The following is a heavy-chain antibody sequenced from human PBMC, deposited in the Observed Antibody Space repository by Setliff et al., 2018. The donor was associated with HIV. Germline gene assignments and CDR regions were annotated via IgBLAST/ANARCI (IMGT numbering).Heavy chain of an antibody. Sequence: ASVKVSCKASGYTFTSYGISWVRQAPGQGLEWMGWISAYNGTPRYAQKFQGRVTITADESTSTVYMELSSLRSEDTAVYYCATNPEMATINYYYYYMDVWGKGTTVTVSS. CDR3: ATNPEMATINYYYYYMDV. V-gene: IGHV1-18*01. CDR1: GYTFTSYG. J-gene: IGHJ6*03. CDR2: ISAYNGTP. D-gene: IGHD5-12*01.